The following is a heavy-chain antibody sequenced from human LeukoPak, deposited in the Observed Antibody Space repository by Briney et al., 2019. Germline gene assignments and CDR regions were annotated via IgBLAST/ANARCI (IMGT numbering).Heavy chain of an antibody. CDR1: GDSVSSKSAT. D-gene: IGHD6-19*01. V-gene: IGHV6-1*01. J-gene: IGHJ4*02. Sequence: SQTLTLTCAISGDSVSSKSATWNWLRQSPSRGLEWLGKTYYRSRWYNDSALSVKSRITINPDTSKNQFSLHLNSVTPEDTAVYHCARDPRISSGWQFDYWGQGTLVTVSS. CDR3: ARDPRISSGWQFDY. CDR2: TYYRSRWYN.